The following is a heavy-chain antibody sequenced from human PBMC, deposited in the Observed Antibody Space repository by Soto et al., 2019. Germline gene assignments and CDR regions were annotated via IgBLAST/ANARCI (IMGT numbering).Heavy chain of an antibody. CDR2: INHSGST. D-gene: IGHD1-26*01. V-gene: IGHV4-34*01. CDR3: ARLGGSFADPHFDY. J-gene: IGHJ4*02. Sequence: SETLSLTCAVDGGSFRCYYWSWIRQHPGKGLEWIGEINHSGSTNYSPSLKSRVTISVDTSKNQFSLKLSSVTAADTAVYYCARLGGSFADPHFDYWGQGTLVTVSS. CDR1: GGSFRCYY.